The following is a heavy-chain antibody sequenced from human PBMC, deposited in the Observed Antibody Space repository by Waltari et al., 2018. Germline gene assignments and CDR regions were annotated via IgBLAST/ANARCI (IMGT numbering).Heavy chain of an antibody. CDR3: AKVGVGLTTWYPFDV. CDR2: IRFDASDI. Sequence: QVHLVESGGGVVQPGGSLRLSCAASGFTFRDYGMHWVRQAPGKGLELVAFIRFDASDIYYRDSVKGRFTISRDNSKNTLFLQMSSLRPEDTAVYYCAKVGVGLTTWYPFDVWGQGTMVTVSS. J-gene: IGHJ3*01. D-gene: IGHD1-1*01. CDR1: GFTFRDYG. V-gene: IGHV3-30*02.